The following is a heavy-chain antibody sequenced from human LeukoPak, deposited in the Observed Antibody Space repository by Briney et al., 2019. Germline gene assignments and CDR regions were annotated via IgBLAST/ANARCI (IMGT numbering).Heavy chain of an antibody. Sequence: GGSLRLSCAASGFTFSTYWMSWVRQAPGKGLEWVANMNEDGGKKYYVDSVKGRFTISRDNAMKSLFLQMNSLRVEDTAVYYCARAASTWMDVCGKGTTVTVSS. V-gene: IGHV3-7*03. D-gene: IGHD6-13*01. CDR3: ARAASTWMDV. CDR1: GFTFSTYW. J-gene: IGHJ6*04. CDR2: MNEDGGKK.